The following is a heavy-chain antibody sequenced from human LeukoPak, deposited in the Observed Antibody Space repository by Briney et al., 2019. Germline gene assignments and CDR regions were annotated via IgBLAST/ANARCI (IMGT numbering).Heavy chain of an antibody. J-gene: IGHJ3*02. D-gene: IGHD3/OR15-3a*01. CDR1: GYTFTNYD. CDR3: ARVTSGFWTGYYDPFDI. CDR2: LHPNSGTA. V-gene: IGHV1-8*03. Sequence: ASVKVSCKASGYTFTNYDINWVRQATGQGLEWMGWLHPNSGTAGYAQNFQGRVTITGATSMSTAYMELSSLRSEDTAVYYCARVTSGFWTGYYDPFDIWGQGTMVTVSS.